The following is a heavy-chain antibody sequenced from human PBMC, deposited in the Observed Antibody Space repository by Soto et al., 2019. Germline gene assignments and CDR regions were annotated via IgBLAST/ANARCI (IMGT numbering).Heavy chain of an antibody. V-gene: IGHV1-3*01. CDR2: INAGNGNT. CDR1: GYGFTSYS. J-gene: IGHJ6*02. D-gene: IGHD3-22*01. Sequence: SAEATCKACGYGFTSYSLHWLRQAPGQRLEWMGWINAGNGNTKYSQKFQGRVTITRDTSASTAYMELSSLRSEDTAVYYCARDDSSGYYGMDVWGQGTTVTVSS. CDR3: ARDDSSGYYGMDV.